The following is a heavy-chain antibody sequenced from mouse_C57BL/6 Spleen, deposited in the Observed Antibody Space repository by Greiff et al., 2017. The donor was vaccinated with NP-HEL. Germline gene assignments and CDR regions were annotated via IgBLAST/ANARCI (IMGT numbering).Heavy chain of an antibody. V-gene: IGHV3-6*01. CDR2: ISYDGSN. CDR3: ARDAGLLDY. CDR1: GYSITSGYY. Sequence: DVQLQESGPGLVKPSQSLSLTCSVTGYSITSGYYWNWIRQFPGNKLEWMGYISYDGSNNYNPSLKNRISITRDTSKNQFFLKLNSVTTEDTATYYCARDAGLLDYWGQGTTLTVSS. D-gene: IGHD2-3*01. J-gene: IGHJ2*01.